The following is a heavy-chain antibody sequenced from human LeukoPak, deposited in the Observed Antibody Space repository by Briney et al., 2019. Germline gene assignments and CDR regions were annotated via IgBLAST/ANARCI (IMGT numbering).Heavy chain of an antibody. CDR1: RFTFSVSV. CDR3: ARDLSGGGLDY. V-gene: IGHV3-64*01. D-gene: IGHD3-10*01. J-gene: IGHJ4*02. CDR2: ISSNGGST. Sequence: GGSLRLSCAASRFTFSVSVMHWVRQAPGKGLEYVSVISSNGGSTSYANSVKGRFTISRDNSKNTLYLQMGSLRAEDMAVYYCARDLSGGGLDYWGQGTLVTVSS.